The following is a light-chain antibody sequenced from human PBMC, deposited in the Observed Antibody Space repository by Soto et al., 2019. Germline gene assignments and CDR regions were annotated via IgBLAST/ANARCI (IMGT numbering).Light chain of an antibody. V-gene: IGKV1-33*01. CDR2: DAS. Sequence: DLQTTQSPPSLSASVGDRVTITCQASQDIRNFLNWYQQKPGKAPKLLIYDASNLEAGVPSRFSGSGSGTYFTFTISSLQPEDVATYYCQQYDDLPLTFGGGTKVGI. J-gene: IGKJ4*01. CDR1: QDIRNF. CDR3: QQYDDLPLT.